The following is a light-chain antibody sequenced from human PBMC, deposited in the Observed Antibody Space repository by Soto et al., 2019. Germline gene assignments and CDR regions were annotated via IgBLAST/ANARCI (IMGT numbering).Light chain of an antibody. V-gene: IGLV2-14*01. J-gene: IGLJ2*01. Sequence: QSVLTQPASVSGSPGQSITISCTGTSRDVGGYNYVSWYHQHPGKAPKLMIYDVSNRPSGVSNRFSGSKSGNTASLTISGLQAEDEADYYCSSYTSSSTHVVFGGGTKLTVL. CDR3: SSYTSSSTHVV. CDR1: SRDVGGYNY. CDR2: DVS.